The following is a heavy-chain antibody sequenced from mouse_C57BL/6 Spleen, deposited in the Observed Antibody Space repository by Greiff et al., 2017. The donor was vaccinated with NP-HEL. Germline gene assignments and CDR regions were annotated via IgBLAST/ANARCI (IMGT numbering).Heavy chain of an antibody. D-gene: IGHD1-1*01. V-gene: IGHV1-66*01. J-gene: IGHJ1*03. Sequence: VQLQQSGAELVKPGASVKISCKASGYSFTSYYIHWVKQRPGQGLEWIGWIYPGSGNTKYNEKFKGKATLTADTSSSTAYMQLSSLTSEDSAVYYCARYYYGSSGYFDVWGTGTTVTVSS. CDR1: GYSFTSYY. CDR3: ARYYYGSSGYFDV. CDR2: IYPGSGNT.